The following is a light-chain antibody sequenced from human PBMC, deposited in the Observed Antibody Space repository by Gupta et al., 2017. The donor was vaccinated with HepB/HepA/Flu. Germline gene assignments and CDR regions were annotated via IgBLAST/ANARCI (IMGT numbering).Light chain of an antibody. CDR1: QSVTGY. J-gene: IGKJ2*04. CDR3: QQRSSWPPMCS. CDR2: DAS. Sequence: PGERATLSCRASQSVTGYLAWYQQKPGQAPRILIYDASNRATGIPARFSGSGSGTDFTLTISSLEPEDFAVYYCQQRSSWPPMCSFGQGTKLEIK. V-gene: IGKV3-11*01.